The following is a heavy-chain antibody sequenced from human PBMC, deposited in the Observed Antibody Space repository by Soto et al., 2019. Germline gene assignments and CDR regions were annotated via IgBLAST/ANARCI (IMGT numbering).Heavy chain of an antibody. Sequence: QVHLQKSGPGLVKPSQTLSLTCTVSGGSISSGGYYWSWIRQQPGKGLEWIGYIYYSGSTNYNPSIKSRVTIPIDKSKNQFFLKLTSVTAPDTAVYSCARVPYYWGQGTLVTVSS. CDR3: ARVPYY. CDR1: GGSISSGGYY. CDR2: IYYSGST. J-gene: IGHJ4*02. V-gene: IGHV4-31*03.